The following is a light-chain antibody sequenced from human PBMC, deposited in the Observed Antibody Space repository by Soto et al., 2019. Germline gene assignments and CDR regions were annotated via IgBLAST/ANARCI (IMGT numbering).Light chain of an antibody. V-gene: IGKV1-39*01. CDR1: QSIFNY. CDR2: AVS. Sequence: DIQMTQSPSSLSASVGDRVTITCRSSQSIFNYLNWYQQKPGKAPEVLIYAVSSLQIRVPSRFAGSGSGTDFTLTITDLRPEDSATYYCQQTYSELVYTFGRGTKLEIK. J-gene: IGKJ2*01. CDR3: QQTYSELVYT.